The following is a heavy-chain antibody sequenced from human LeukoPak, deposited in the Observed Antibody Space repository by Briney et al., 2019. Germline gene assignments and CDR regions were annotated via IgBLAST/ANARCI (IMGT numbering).Heavy chain of an antibody. CDR3: AIVSWSGYHS. CDR1: GFIFSGDG. D-gene: IGHD3-3*01. V-gene: IGHV3-23*01. Sequence: GGSLRLSCAASGFIFSGDGMNWVRQAPGTGLDWVSGITGGGDNTFYADPVKGRFTISRDNPKNTVYLQMNSLRAEDTAIYYCAIVSWSGYHSWGQGILVTVSS. CDR2: ITGGGDNT. J-gene: IGHJ4*02.